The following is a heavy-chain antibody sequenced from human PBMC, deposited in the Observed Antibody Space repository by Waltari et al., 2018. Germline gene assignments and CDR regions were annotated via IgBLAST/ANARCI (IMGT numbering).Heavy chain of an antibody. Sequence: EVHLVESGGGLVQPGGSLQLSCAASGFTFSDFTMYWVRQASGKGLEWVGHIRSKANNYATGNAASVKGRFTVSRDDSKNTAYLQMNSLRTEDTAIYYCTNFMSGWGQGTTVTVS. CDR3: TNFMSG. J-gene: IGHJ6*02. CDR1: GFTFSDFT. CDR2: IRSKANNYAT. D-gene: IGHD3-10*01. V-gene: IGHV3-73*02.